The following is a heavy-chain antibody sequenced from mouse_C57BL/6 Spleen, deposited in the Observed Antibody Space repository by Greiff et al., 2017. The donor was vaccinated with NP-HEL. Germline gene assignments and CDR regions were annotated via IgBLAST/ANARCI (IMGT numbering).Heavy chain of an antibody. CDR3: AREGVDYDDFDY. CDR2: IYPGDGDT. Sequence: QVQLKESGPELVKPGASVKISCKASGYAFSSSWMNWVKQRPGKGLEWIGRIYPGDGDTNYNGKFKGKGTLTADKATSTAYMQLSSLTSEDSAVYYCAREGVDYDDFDYWGQGTTLTVSS. J-gene: IGHJ2*01. D-gene: IGHD2-4*01. CDR1: GYAFSSSW. V-gene: IGHV1-82*01.